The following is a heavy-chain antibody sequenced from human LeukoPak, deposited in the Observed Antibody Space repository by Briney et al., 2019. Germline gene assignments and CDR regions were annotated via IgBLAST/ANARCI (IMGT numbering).Heavy chain of an antibody. CDR3: ARDTPYYYDSSGYPSTFDY. V-gene: IGHV1-18*01. CDR2: ISAYNGNT. Sequence: ASVKVSCKASGYTFTSYGISWVRQAPGQGLEWMGWISAYNGNTNYAQKLQGRVTTTTDTSTSTAYMELRSLRSDDTAVYYCARDTPYYYDSSGYPSTFDYWGQGTLVTVSS. J-gene: IGHJ4*02. CDR1: GYTFTSYG. D-gene: IGHD3-22*01.